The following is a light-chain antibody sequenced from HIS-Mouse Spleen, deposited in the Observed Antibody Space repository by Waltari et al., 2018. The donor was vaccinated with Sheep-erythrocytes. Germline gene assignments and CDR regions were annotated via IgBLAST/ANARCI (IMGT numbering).Light chain of an antibody. CDR3: CSYAGSYTVV. V-gene: IGLV2-14*03. CDR2: DVS. J-gene: IGLJ2*01. CDR1: SSDVVGYHY. Sequence: QSALTQPASVSGSPGQSITISCTGTSSDVVGYHYVSWYQQHPGKAPKLMIYDVSNRPSGVSNRFSGSKSGNTASLTISGLQAEDEADYYCCSYAGSYTVVFGGGTKLTVL.